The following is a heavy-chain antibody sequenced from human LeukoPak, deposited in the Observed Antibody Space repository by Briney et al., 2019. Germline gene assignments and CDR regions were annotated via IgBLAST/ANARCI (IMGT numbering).Heavy chain of an antibody. CDR3: ARRIQLWSHHPYYYYYMDV. Sequence: ASVKISCKASGYTFTSYDINWVRQATGQGLEWMGWMNPNSGNTGYAQKFQGRVTMTRNTSISTAYMELSSPRSEDTAVYYRARRIQLWSHHPYYYYYMDVWGKGTTVTVSS. CDR2: MNPNSGNT. J-gene: IGHJ6*03. CDR1: GYTFTSYD. V-gene: IGHV1-8*01. D-gene: IGHD5-18*01.